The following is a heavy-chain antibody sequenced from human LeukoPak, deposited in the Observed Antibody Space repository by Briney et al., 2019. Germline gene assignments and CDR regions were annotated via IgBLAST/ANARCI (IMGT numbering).Heavy chain of an antibody. CDR2: INPNSGGT. Sequence: ASVKVSCKASGYTFTGYYMHWVRQAPGQGLEWMGWINPNSGGTNYAQKFQGRVTMTRDTSISTAYVELSRLRSDDTAVYYCASPAGVWGVIGEFWPWFDPWGQGTLVTVSS. V-gene: IGHV1-2*02. CDR1: GYTFTGYY. D-gene: IGHD3-10*01. J-gene: IGHJ5*02. CDR3: ASPAGVWGVIGEFWPWFDP.